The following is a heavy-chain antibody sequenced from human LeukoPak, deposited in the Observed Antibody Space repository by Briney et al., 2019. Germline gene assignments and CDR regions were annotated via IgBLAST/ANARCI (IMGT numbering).Heavy chain of an antibody. CDR1: GFTFSSYS. D-gene: IGHD2-15*01. CDR2: ISSSSSYI. CDR3: ARYCSGGSCGFDP. Sequence: GGSLRLSCAASGFTFSSYSMNWVRQAPGKGLEWASSISSSSSYIYYADSVKGRFTISRDNAKNSLYLQMNSLRAEDTAVYYCARYCSGGSCGFDPWGQGTLVTVSS. J-gene: IGHJ5*02. V-gene: IGHV3-21*01.